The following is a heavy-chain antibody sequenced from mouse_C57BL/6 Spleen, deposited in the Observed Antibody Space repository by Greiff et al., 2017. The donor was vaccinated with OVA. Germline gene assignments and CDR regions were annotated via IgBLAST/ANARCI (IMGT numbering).Heavy chain of an antibody. CDR1: GYTFTSYW. Sequence: QVQLQQSGAELVRPGTSVKLSCKASGYTFTSYWMHWVKQRPGQGLEWIGVIDPSDSYTNYNQKFKGKATLTVDTSSSTAYMQLSSLTSEDSAVYYCARTPGYFDYWGQGTTLAVSS. CDR2: IDPSDSYT. CDR3: ARTPGYFDY. V-gene: IGHV1-59*01. J-gene: IGHJ2*01.